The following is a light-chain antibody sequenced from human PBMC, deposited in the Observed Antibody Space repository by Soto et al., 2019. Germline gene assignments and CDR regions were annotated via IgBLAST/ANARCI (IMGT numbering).Light chain of an antibody. CDR2: LGS. V-gene: IGKV2-28*01. CDR3: MQALQTPWT. CDR1: QSLLHSNGYNY. Sequence: DIVMTQSPLSLPVTPGEPASISCRSSQSLLHSNGYNYLDWYLQKPGQSPQLLIYLGSNRASGVPARFGGSGSGTDFTLKISRVEAEDVGVYYCMQALQTPWTFGQGTKVEIK. J-gene: IGKJ1*01.